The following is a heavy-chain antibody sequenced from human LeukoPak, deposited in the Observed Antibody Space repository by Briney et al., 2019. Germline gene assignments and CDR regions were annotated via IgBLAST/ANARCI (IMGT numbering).Heavy chain of an antibody. CDR1: GFTFSSYW. CDR2: INSDGRST. Sequence: GGSLRLSCAASGFTFSSYWMHWVRQAPGKGLVWVSRINSDGRSTSYADSVKGRFTISRDNSKNTLHLQMNSLRAEDTAVYYCARHSSGYYHYDYWGPGTPVTVSS. V-gene: IGHV3-74*01. J-gene: IGHJ4*02. D-gene: IGHD3-22*01. CDR3: ARHSSGYYHYDY.